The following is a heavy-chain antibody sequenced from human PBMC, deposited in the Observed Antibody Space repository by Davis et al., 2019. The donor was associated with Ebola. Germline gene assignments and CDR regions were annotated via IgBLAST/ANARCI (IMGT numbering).Heavy chain of an antibody. Sequence: GESLKISCKGSDNTFTNYWIGWVRQMPGKGLECMGIIFPGDSDTRYSPSFQGQVTISADKSVGAAYLQWNSLKASDTAIYYCARQRELTAFDIWGQGTVVTVSS. CDR3: ARQRELTAFDI. CDR2: IFPGDSDT. D-gene: IGHD1-1*01. V-gene: IGHV5-51*01. J-gene: IGHJ3*02. CDR1: DNTFTNYW.